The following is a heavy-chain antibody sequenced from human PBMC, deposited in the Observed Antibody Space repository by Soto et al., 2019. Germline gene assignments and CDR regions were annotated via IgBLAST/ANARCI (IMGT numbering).Heavy chain of an antibody. Sequence: GASVKVSCKASGYTFTSYFIHWVRQAPGQRLEWMGWINTGNGDTKYSQQFQGRVTFIRDTSATTAYMEVSSLTSEDTAIYYCARPYSSSWSTYFDYWGQGTLVTVSS. CDR2: INTGNGDT. D-gene: IGHD6-13*01. V-gene: IGHV1-3*04. CDR1: GYTFTSYF. CDR3: ARPYSSSWSTYFDY. J-gene: IGHJ4*02.